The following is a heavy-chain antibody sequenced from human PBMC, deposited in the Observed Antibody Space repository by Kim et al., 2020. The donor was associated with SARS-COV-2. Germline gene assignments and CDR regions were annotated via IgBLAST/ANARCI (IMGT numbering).Heavy chain of an antibody. Sequence: LKSRVTISVDTSKNQFSLKLSSVTAADTAVYYCARLTPAELELSRDWFDPWGQGTLVTVSS. D-gene: IGHD1-7*01. V-gene: IGHV4-61*07. CDR3: ARLTPAELELSRDWFDP. J-gene: IGHJ5*02.